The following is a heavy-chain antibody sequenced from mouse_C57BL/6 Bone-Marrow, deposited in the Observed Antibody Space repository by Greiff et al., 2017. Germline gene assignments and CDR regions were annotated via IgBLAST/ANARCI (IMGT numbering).Heavy chain of an antibody. J-gene: IGHJ4*01. Sequence: QVQLQQPGAELVKPGASVKLSCKASGYTFTSYWMQWVKQRPGQGLEWIGEIDPSDSYPNYNQKFKGKATLTVDTSSSTAYMQLSSLTSEDSAVYYCALYGNYVFYAMDYWGQGTSVTVSS. V-gene: IGHV1-50*01. CDR3: ALYGNYVFYAMDY. CDR2: IDPSDSYP. D-gene: IGHD2-1*01. CDR1: GYTFTSYW.